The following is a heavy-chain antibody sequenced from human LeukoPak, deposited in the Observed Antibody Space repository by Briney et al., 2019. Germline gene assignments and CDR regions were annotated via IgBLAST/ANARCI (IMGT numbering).Heavy chain of an antibody. Sequence: GGSLRLSCAASGFTFSTYAMSWVRQAPGKGLEWVSAISGSAGSTYYADSVKGRFTISRDDSKNTLYLQMNSLRVEDTALYYCAKDSAAVAAKGYFDYWGQGTLVTVSS. V-gene: IGHV3-23*01. D-gene: IGHD6-19*01. J-gene: IGHJ4*02. CDR3: AKDSAAVAAKGYFDY. CDR1: GFTFSTYA. CDR2: ISGSAGST.